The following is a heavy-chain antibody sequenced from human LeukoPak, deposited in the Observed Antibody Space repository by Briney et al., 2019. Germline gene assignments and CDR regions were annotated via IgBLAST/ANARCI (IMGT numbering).Heavy chain of an antibody. CDR2: IYYSGST. CDR3: ARHRVAGRGWIDY. J-gene: IGHJ4*02. CDR1: GGSISSSSYY. V-gene: IGHV4-39*01. Sequence: SETLSLTCTVSGGSISSSSYYWGWIRQPPGKGLEWIGSIYYSGSTYYNPSLKSRVTISVDTSKNQFSLKLSSVTAADTAVYYCARHRVAGRGWIDYWGQGTLVTVSS. D-gene: IGHD6-19*01.